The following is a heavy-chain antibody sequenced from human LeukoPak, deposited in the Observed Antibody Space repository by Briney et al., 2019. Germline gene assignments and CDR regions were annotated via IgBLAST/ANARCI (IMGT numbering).Heavy chain of an antibody. CDR2: ISYDGSNK. J-gene: IGHJ2*01. CDR1: GFTFSSYG. CDR3: ARAPTWRPYWYFDL. D-gene: IGHD3-3*01. V-gene: IGHV3-30*03. Sequence: GGSLRLSCAASGFTFSSYGMHWVRQAPGKGLEWVAVISYDGSNKYYADSVRGRFTISRDNSKNTLYMQMNSLRAEDTAVYYCARAPTWRPYWYFDLWGRGTLVSVSS.